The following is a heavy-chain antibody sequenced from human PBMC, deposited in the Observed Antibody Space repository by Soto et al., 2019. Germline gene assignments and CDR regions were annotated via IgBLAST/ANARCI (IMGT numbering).Heavy chain of an antibody. CDR3: ARQTYCSSTSCYTVDS. V-gene: IGHV5-51*01. CDR2: IYLGASAT. J-gene: IGHJ4*02. CDR1: GYSFTIYW. Sequence: GESLKICCKGSGYSFTIYWIGWVRQMPGKGLEWMGIIYLGASATRYSPSFQGQATICADKSISTAYLPRSSLKASATAMYYCARQTYCSSTSCYTVDSWGQGTLVTVSS. D-gene: IGHD2-2*02.